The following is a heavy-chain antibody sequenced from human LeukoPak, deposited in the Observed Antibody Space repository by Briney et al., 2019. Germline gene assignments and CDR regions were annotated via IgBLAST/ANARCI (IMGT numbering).Heavy chain of an antibody. V-gene: IGHV3-33*06. CDR2: IWYDGSNK. D-gene: IGHD3-22*01. J-gene: IGHJ5*02. CDR1: GFTFSSYG. Sequence: GGSLRLSCAASGFTFSSYGMHWVRQAPGKGQEWVAVIWYDGSNKYYADSVKGRFTISRDNSKNTLYLQMNSLRAEDTAVYYCAKDRHYYDSSGYYHWGQGTLVTVSS. CDR3: AKDRHYYDSSGYYH.